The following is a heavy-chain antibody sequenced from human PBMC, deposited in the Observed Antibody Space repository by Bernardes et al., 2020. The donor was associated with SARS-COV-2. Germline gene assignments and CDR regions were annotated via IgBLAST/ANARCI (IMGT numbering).Heavy chain of an antibody. J-gene: IGHJ6*02. CDR2: IKGDGSER. CDR3: ARDWEVGENPGYYYYYGRDV. V-gene: IGHV3-7*01. D-gene: IGHD2-21*01. CDR1: EFTFNLYW. Sequence: GGSLRLSCVGSEFTFNLYWMTWVRQAPGKGLEWVGNIKGDGSERYYADSVRGRFTISKDNAKNSLYLQMNSLRVEDTAVYYCARDWEVGENPGYYYYYGRDVWGQGTAVTVSS.